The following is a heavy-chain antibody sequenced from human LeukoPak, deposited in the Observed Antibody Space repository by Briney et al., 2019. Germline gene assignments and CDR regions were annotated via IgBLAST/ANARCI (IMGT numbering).Heavy chain of an antibody. CDR2: ISSSSSYI. D-gene: IGHD2-8*01. V-gene: IGHV3-21*01. Sequence: GGSLRLSCAASGFTFSSYSMNWVRQAPGKGLEWVSSISSSSSYIYYADSVKGRFTISRDNAKNSLYLQMNSLRAEDTAVYYCARWGVLMVYARREATTFMDVWGKGTTVTVSS. J-gene: IGHJ6*03. CDR3: ARWGVLMVYARREATTFMDV. CDR1: GFTFSSYS.